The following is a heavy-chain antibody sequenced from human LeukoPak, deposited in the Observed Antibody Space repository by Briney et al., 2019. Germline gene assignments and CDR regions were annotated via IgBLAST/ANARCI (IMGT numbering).Heavy chain of an antibody. Sequence: GGSLRLSCAASGFIFSSQFMGWVRQAPGKGLEWVSAVSGGGGSTYYAASVKGRFTISRDNSKNTLYLQMSSLRAEDTAVYYCGKHPSSGWLHYFDYWGQGILVTVSS. D-gene: IGHD6-19*01. CDR1: GFIFSSQF. V-gene: IGHV3-23*01. CDR3: GKHPSSGWLHYFDY. J-gene: IGHJ4*02. CDR2: VSGGGGST.